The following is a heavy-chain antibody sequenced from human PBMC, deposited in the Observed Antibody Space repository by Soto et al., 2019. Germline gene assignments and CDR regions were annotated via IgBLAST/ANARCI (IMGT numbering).Heavy chain of an antibody. D-gene: IGHD3-3*01. V-gene: IGHV3-23*01. CDR2: ISGSGGST. Sequence: GGSLRLSCAASGFTFSSYAMSWVRQAPGKGLEWVSAISGSGGSTYYADSVKGRFTISRDNSKNTLYLQMNSLRAEDTAVYYCAKAPNYDFWSGYYTGSNWFDPWGQGTLVTVSS. CDR1: GFTFSSYA. J-gene: IGHJ5*02. CDR3: AKAPNYDFWSGYYTGSNWFDP.